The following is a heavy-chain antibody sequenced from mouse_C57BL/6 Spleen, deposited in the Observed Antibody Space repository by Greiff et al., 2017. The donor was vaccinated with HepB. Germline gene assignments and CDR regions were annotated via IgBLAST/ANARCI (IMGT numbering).Heavy chain of an antibody. D-gene: IGHD1-1*01. Sequence: EVQLQQSGPELVKPGASVKISCKASGYTFTDYYMNWVKQSHGKSLEWIGDINPNNGGTSYNQKFKGKATLTVDKSSSTAYMELRSLTSEDSAVYNCARRYYGSRYYFDYWGQGTTLTVSS. J-gene: IGHJ2*01. CDR2: INPNNGGT. V-gene: IGHV1-26*01. CDR3: ARRYYGSRYYFDY. CDR1: GYTFTDYY.